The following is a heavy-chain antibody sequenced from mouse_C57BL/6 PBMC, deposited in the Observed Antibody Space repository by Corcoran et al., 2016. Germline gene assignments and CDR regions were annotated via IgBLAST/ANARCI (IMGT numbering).Heavy chain of an antibody. V-gene: IGHV9-3*01. D-gene: IGHD1-1*01. J-gene: IGHJ3*01. CDR2: INTYSGVP. Sequence: QIQLVQSGPELKKPGETVKISCKASGYTFTTYGMSWVKQAPGKGLKWMGWINTYSGVPTYADDFKGRFAFSLETSASTAYLQINNLKNEDTATYFCARSPVLYYGSSDTWFAYWGQGTLVTVSA. CDR1: GYTFTTYG. CDR3: ARSPVLYYGSSDTWFAY.